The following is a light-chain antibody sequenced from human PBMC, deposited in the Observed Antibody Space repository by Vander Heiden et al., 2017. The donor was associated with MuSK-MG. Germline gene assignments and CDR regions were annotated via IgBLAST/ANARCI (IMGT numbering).Light chain of an antibody. CDR2: AAS. CDR1: QGISSY. V-gene: IGKV1-9*01. Sequence: DIQLTQSPSFLSASVGDRVTITCRASQGISSYLAWYQQKPGKAPKLLIYAASTLQSGVPSRCSGSGSGTEFTLTISSLQPEDFATYYCQQLNSYLPWTFGQGTKVEIK. CDR3: QQLNSYLPWT. J-gene: IGKJ1*01.